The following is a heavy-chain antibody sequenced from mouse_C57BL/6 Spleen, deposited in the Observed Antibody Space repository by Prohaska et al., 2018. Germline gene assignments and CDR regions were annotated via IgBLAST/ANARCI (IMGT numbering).Heavy chain of an antibody. CDR1: GFTFSNYW. D-gene: IGHD1-3*01. CDR2: IRVKSDNYAT. J-gene: IGHJ2*01. CDR3: TAPAGSSDY. Sequence: EVKLEESGGGLVQPGGSMKLSCVASGFTFSNYWMNWVRQSPEKGLEWVAQIRVKSDNYATNYAESVKGRFTISRDDSKSSVYLQMNNLRAEDTGIYYCTAPAGSSDYWGQGTTHTVSS. V-gene: IGHV6-3*01.